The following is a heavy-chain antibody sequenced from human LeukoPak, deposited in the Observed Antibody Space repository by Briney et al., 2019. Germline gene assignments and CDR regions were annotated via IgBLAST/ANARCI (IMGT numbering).Heavy chain of an antibody. CDR1: GGTFSSYA. CDR2: IIPIFGTA. J-gene: IGHJ4*02. D-gene: IGHD3-10*01. V-gene: IGHV1-69*13. Sequence: GASVKVSCKASGGTFSSYAISWVRQAPGQGLEWMGGIIPIFGTANYAQKFQGRVTITADESTSTAYIELSSLRSEDTAVYYCARGITMVRGVIKLGYWGQGTLVTVSS. CDR3: ARGITMVRGVIKLGY.